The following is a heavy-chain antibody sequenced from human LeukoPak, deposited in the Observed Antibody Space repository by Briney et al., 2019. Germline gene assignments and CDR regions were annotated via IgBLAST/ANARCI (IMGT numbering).Heavy chain of an antibody. CDR2: IIPIFGTA. Sequence: SVKVSCKASGGTFSSYAISWVRQAPGQGLEWMGGIIPIFGTANYAQKFQGRVTITADESTSTAYMELSSLRSEDTAVYYCAREYPNLHGDDYWGQGTLVTVSS. J-gene: IGHJ4*02. D-gene: IGHD3-10*01. V-gene: IGHV1-69*01. CDR3: AREYPNLHGDDY. CDR1: GGTFSSYA.